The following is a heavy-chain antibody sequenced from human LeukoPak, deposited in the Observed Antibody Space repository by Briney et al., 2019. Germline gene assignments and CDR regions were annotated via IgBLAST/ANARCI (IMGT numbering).Heavy chain of an antibody. V-gene: IGHV3-48*03. Sequence: GGSLRLSCAASGFTFSSYEMNWVRQAPGEGLEWVSYISSSGSTIYYADSVKGRFTISRDNAKNSLYLEMNSLRAEDTAVYYCARAGYYYGSGSYYNSFDYWGQGTLVTVSS. CDR2: ISSSGSTI. CDR3: ARAGYYYGSGSYYNSFDY. CDR1: GFTFSSYE. J-gene: IGHJ4*02. D-gene: IGHD3-10*01.